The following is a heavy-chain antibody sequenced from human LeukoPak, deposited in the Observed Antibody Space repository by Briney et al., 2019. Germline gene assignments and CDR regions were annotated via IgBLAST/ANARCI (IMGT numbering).Heavy chain of an antibody. D-gene: IGHD3-3*01. CDR2: MNPNSGNT. J-gene: IGHJ3*02. V-gene: IGHV1-8*03. Sequence: ASVKVSCKASGGTFSSYAISWVRQATGQGLEWMGWMNPNSGNTGYAQKFQGRVTITRNTSISTAYMELSSLRSEDTAVYYCARASSYDFWSGYYPHDAFDIWGQGTMVTVSS. CDR3: ARASSYDFWSGYYPHDAFDI. CDR1: GGTFSSYA.